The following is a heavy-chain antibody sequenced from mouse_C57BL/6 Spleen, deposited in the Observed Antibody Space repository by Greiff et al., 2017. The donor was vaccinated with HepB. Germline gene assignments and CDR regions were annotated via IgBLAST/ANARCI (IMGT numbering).Heavy chain of an antibody. CDR2: IYPGDGDT. J-gene: IGHJ4*01. CDR3: ARWDSSGYVRAMDY. D-gene: IGHD3-2*02. CDR1: GYAFSSSW. Sequence: VKLMESGPELVKPGASVKISCKASGYAFSSSWMNWVKQRPGKGLEWIGRIYPGDGDTNYNGKFKGKATLTADKSSSTAYMQLSSLTSEDSAVYFCARWDSSGYVRAMDYWGQGTSVTVSS. V-gene: IGHV1-82*01.